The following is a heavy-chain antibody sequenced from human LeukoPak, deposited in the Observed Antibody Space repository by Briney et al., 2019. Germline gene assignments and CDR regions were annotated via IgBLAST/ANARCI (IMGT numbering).Heavy chain of an antibody. V-gene: IGHV3-7*01. CDR1: GFTLSDAW. Sequence: GGSLRLSCAASGFTLSDAWMSWVRQAPGKGLEWVAHIKQDGSEKYYVDSVKGRFTISKDNAKNSLYLQMNSLRAEDTAVYYCARDLSRSFSMIRGLIQHREFDFWGRGTLVTVSS. D-gene: IGHD3-10*01. J-gene: IGHJ4*02. CDR3: ARDLSRSFSMIRGLIQHREFDF. CDR2: IKQDGSEK.